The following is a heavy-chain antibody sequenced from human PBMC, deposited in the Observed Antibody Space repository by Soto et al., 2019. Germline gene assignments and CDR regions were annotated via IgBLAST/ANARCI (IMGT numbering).Heavy chain of an antibody. V-gene: IGHV1-3*01. CDR3: ARYSSSWSRGYNWFDP. J-gene: IGHJ5*02. D-gene: IGHD6-13*01. Sequence: QVPLVQSGAEVKKPGASVKVSCKASGYTFTSYAMHWVRQAPGQRLEWMGWINAGNGNTKYSQKFQGRVTITRDTSASTAYMELSSLRSEDTAVYYCARYSSSWSRGYNWFDPWGQGTLVTVSS. CDR2: INAGNGNT. CDR1: GYTFTSYA.